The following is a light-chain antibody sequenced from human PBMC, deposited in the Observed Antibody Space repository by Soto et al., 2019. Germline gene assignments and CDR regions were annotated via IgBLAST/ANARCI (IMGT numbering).Light chain of an antibody. CDR1: SSDVGGYNY. CDR3: SSYAGSNIV. J-gene: IGLJ2*01. Sequence: QSAMTQPPSASGSPGQSVTISCTGTSSDVGGYNYVSWYQQHPGKAPKLMIYEVSKLPSAVADRFSGTKSGNTASLTVSGLQAEDDADYYCSSYAGSNIVFGGGTKLTVL. CDR2: EVS. V-gene: IGLV2-8*01.